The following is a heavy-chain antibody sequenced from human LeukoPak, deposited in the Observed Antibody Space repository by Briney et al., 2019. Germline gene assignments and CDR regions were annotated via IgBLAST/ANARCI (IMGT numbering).Heavy chain of an antibody. CDR2: INPNSGGT. D-gene: IGHD2-15*01. CDR1: GYTFTVYY. V-gene: IGHV1-2*02. CDR3: ARGPNIVVVVAANFDY. Sequence: ASVTVSFKASGYTFTVYYMHWVRQAPGQGLEWMGWINPNSGGTNYAQKFQGRVTMTRDTSISTAYMELSRLRPDDTAVYYCARGPNIVVVVAANFDYWGQGTLVTVSS. J-gene: IGHJ4*02.